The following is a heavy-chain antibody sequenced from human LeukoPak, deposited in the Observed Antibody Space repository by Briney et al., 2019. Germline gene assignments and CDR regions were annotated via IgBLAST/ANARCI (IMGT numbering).Heavy chain of an antibody. CDR1: GYTFSSYG. CDR3: AKVDRRSDLPYYFDY. J-gene: IGHJ4*02. V-gene: IGHV3-23*01. Sequence: GGSLRLSCAASGYTFSSYGMSWVRQAPGKGLEWVSGISASGGSTYYADSVKGRFTISRDNSRNTLFLQMNSLRAGDTAVYYCAKVDRRSDLPYYFDYWGQGTLVTVSS. CDR2: ISASGGST.